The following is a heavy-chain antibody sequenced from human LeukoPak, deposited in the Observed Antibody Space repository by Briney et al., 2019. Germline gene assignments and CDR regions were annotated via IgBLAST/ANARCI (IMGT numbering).Heavy chain of an antibody. CDR2: IIPILGIA. J-gene: IGHJ3*02. V-gene: IGHV1-69*04. D-gene: IGHD1-26*01. Sequence: SVKVSCKASGGTFSSYAISWVRQAPGQGLEWMGRIIPILGIANYAQKFQGRVTITADKSTSTAYMELSSLRSEDTAVYYCARGEVGATRGKGAFDIWGQGTMVTVSS. CDR1: GGTFSSYA. CDR3: ARGEVGATRGKGAFDI.